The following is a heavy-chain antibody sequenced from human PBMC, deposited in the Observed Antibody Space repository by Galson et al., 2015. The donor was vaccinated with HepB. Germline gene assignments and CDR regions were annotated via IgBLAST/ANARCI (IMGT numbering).Heavy chain of an antibody. CDR1: GFTFSSYA. Sequence: SLRLSCAASGFTFSSYAMSWVRQAPGKGLEWVSAISGSGGSTYYADSVKGRFTISRDNSKNTLYLQMNSLRAEDTAVYYCAKDDDSSGWYSPYGMDVWGQGTTITVSS. CDR2: ISGSGGST. J-gene: IGHJ6*02. V-gene: IGHV3-23*01. D-gene: IGHD6-19*01. CDR3: AKDDDSSGWYSPYGMDV.